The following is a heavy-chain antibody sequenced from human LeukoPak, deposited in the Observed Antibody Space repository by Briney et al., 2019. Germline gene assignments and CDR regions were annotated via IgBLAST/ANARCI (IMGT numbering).Heavy chain of an antibody. CDR1: GFTFSIYS. Sequence: SGGSLRLSCAASGFTFSIYSMNWVRQAPGKGLEWVSSISSSSSYIYYADSVEGRFTISRDNAKNSLYLQMNSLRAEDTAVYYCARVRIQAVGTPEGWGQGTLVTVSS. J-gene: IGHJ4*02. CDR3: ARVRIQAVGTPEG. V-gene: IGHV3-21*01. CDR2: ISSSSSYI. D-gene: IGHD1-14*01.